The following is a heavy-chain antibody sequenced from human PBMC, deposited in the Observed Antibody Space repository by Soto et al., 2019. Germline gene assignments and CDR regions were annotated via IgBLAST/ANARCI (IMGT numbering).Heavy chain of an antibody. J-gene: IGHJ4*02. D-gene: IGHD6-19*01. V-gene: IGHV4-38-2*01. CDR1: GYSISSGYY. CDR2: IYHSGST. CDR3: ARHSSGPFDY. Sequence: XETLSLTCAVAGYSISSGYYWGWIRQPPGKGLEWIGSIYHSGSTYYNPSLKSRVTISVDTSKNQFSLKLSSVTAADTAVYYCARHSSGPFDYWGQGTLVTVSS.